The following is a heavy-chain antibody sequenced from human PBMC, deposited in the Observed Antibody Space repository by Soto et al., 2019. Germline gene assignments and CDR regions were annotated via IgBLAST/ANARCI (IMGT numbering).Heavy chain of an antibody. V-gene: IGHV3-23*01. CDR1: GFTFSSYA. Sequence: GGSLRLSCAASGFTFSSYAMSWVRQAPGKGLEWVSAISGSGDATYYADSVKGRFSISRDSSKNTLYLQMNSLRAEDTAVYYCERALSGYYFDYWGQGTLVTVSS. CDR2: ISGSGDAT. CDR3: ERALSGYYFDY. J-gene: IGHJ4*02. D-gene: IGHD3-10*01.